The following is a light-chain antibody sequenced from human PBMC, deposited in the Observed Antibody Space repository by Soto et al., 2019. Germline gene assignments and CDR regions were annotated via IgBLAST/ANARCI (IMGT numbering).Light chain of an antibody. CDR3: SSYTTSNTRQMV. V-gene: IGLV2-14*01. CDR1: SNDVGGYNY. Sequence: QSALTQPASVSGSPGQSITISCTGTSNDVGGYNYVSWYQQHPGKAPKFMIYDVNNRPSGVSDRFSGSKSGNTASLTISGLQPEDEADYYCSSYTTSNTRQMVFGTGTKVIVL. J-gene: IGLJ1*01. CDR2: DVN.